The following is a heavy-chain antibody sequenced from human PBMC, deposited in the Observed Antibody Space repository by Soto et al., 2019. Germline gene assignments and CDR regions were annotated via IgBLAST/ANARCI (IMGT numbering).Heavy chain of an antibody. CDR2: INSDGSNT. J-gene: IGHJ6*02. Sequence: EVQLVESGGGLVQPGGSLRLSCAASGFTFSSYWMHWVRQAPGKGLVWVSLINSDGSNTYYADSVKGRFTISRDNAKNTLSMQMNSLRAEDTAVNYCTSSLSPMDVWGQGTTVTASS. CDR3: TSSLSPMDV. V-gene: IGHV3-74*01. CDR1: GFTFSSYW.